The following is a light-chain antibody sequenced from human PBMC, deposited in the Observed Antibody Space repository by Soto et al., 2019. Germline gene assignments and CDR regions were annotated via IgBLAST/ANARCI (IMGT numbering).Light chain of an antibody. CDR1: SSDVGGYDY. Sequence: QSALTQPPSASGSPGQPVTISCTGTSSDVGGYDYVSWYQQEPGKAPKVMIYEVSQRPSGVPDRYSGSKSGNTAFLTVSGLQADDEAVYYCSSYAGSSNWVFGGGTKLTVL. V-gene: IGLV2-8*01. J-gene: IGLJ3*02. CDR3: SSYAGSSNWV. CDR2: EVS.